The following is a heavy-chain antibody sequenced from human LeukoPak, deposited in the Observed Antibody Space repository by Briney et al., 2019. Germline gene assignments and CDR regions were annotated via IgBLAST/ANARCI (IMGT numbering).Heavy chain of an antibody. CDR3: ARGYSYSAPYFDL. CDR2: VSNSGDYI. Sequence: GGSLRLSCAASGFSFSSYRMNWVRQAPGKGLEWVSSVSNSGDYIHYADSVKGRFTISRDNAKNTVNLQMNSLRAEDTAVYYCARGYSYSAPYFDLWGRGTLVTVSS. V-gene: IGHV3-21*01. D-gene: IGHD5-18*01. J-gene: IGHJ4*02. CDR1: GFSFSSYR.